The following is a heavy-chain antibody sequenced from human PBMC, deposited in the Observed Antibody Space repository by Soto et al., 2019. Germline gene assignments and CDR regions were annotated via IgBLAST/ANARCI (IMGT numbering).Heavy chain of an antibody. J-gene: IGHJ4*02. CDR2: INHSGST. CDR3: AGAGYSGAIGY. V-gene: IGHV4-34*01. Sequence: QVQLQQWGAGLLKPSETLSLTCAVYGGSFSGYYWSWIRQPPGKGLEWIGEINHSGSTNYNPSLKSRATISVDRSKNQFSQKLSSVTAADTAVYCGAGAGYSGAIGYWGQGTLVTVSS. CDR1: GGSFSGYY. D-gene: IGHD6-13*01.